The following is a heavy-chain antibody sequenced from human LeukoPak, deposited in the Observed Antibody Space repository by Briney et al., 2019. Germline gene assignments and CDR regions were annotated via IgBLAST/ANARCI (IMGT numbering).Heavy chain of an antibody. D-gene: IGHD3-3*01. CDR1: GFTFSSYA. V-gene: IGHV3-23*01. J-gene: IGHJ4*02. CDR2: ISGSGGST. Sequence: GGSLRLSCAASGFTFSSYAMSWVRQAPGKGLEWVSAISGSGGSTYYADSVKGRFTISRDNSKKTLFLQMTSLRAEDAAVYYCAKDSSGSGFWSDYSPYYFDYWGQGTLVTVSS. CDR3: AKDSSGSGFWSDYSPYYFDY.